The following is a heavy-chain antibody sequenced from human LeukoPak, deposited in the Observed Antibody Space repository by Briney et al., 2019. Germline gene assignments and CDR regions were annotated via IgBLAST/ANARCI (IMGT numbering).Heavy chain of an antibody. CDR3: ARDVFGLDY. CDR2: ISAYTGNT. Sequence: ASVKVSCKTSDYTFSNYGITWVRQAPGQGLEWMGWISAYTGNTTFAQKFQGRVTMTTDTTSSTAYMELSSLRSEDTAVYYCARDVFGLDYWGQGTLVTVSS. V-gene: IGHV1-18*01. CDR1: DYTFSNYG. D-gene: IGHD3-10*01. J-gene: IGHJ4*02.